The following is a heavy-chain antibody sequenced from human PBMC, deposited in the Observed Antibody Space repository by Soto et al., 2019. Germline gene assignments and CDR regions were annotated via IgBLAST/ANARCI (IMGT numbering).Heavy chain of an antibody. J-gene: IGHJ1*01. D-gene: IGHD6-19*01. CDR3: AKAVAGTNFQH. CDR1: GFTFDDYA. CDR2: ISWNSGSM. V-gene: IGHV3-9*01. Sequence: PVGSLRLSCAASGFTFDDYAMHWVRQAPGKGLEWVSGISWNSGSMGYADSVKGRFTISRDNAKNSLYLQMNSLRAEDTALYYCAKAVAGTNFQHWGQGTLVTVSS.